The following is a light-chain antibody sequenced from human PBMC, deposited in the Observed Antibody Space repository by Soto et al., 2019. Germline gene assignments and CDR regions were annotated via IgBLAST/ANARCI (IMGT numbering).Light chain of an antibody. CDR2: DVS. CDR1: SSDVGGSNY. J-gene: IGLJ3*02. V-gene: IGLV2-11*01. CDR3: CSYAGSSTWV. Sequence: QSALTQPRSVSESPGQSVTISCSGTSSDVGGSNYVSWYQHHPGEAPKLMIYDVSKRPSGVPDRFSGSKSGSTASLTISGLQAEDEADYYCCSYAGSSTWVFGGGTKLTVL.